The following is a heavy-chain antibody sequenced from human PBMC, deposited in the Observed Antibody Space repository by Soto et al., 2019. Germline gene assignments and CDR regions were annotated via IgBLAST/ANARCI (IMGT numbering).Heavy chain of an antibody. CDR3: AREGYYDSSGYSDRDYYYYYGMDV. Sequence: GGSLRLSCAASGFTFSSYAMHWVRQAPGKGLEWVAVISYDGSNKYYADSVKGRFTISRDNSKNTLYLQMNSLRAEDTAVYYCAREGYYDSSGYSDRDYYYYYGMDVWGQGTTVTVSS. CDR2: ISYDGSNK. V-gene: IGHV3-30-3*01. J-gene: IGHJ6*02. CDR1: GFTFSSYA. D-gene: IGHD3-22*01.